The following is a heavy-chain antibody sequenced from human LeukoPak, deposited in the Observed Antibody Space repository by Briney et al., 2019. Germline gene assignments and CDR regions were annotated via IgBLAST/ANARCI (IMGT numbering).Heavy chain of an antibody. CDR2: IYYTGTT. CDR1: GGSISSSSYY. Sequence: SETLSLTCTVSGGSISSSSYYWVWIRQPPGKGLEWIGTIYYTGTTYYKPSLKSRVTISVDTSKNQFSLKLSSVTAADTAVYYCARVGARYDILTGYYNKRWGVDYWGQGTLVTVSS. D-gene: IGHD3-9*01. J-gene: IGHJ4*02. V-gene: IGHV4-39*07. CDR3: ARVGARYDILTGYYNKRWGVDY.